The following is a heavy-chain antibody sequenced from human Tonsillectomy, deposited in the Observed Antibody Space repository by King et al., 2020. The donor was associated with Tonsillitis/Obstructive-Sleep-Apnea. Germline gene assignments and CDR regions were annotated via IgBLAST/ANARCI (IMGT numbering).Heavy chain of an antibody. CDR3: ARTSLYWYFDL. CDR1: GGSISGGGYY. Sequence: VQLQESGPGLVKPSQTLSLTCTVSGGSISGGGYYWSWIRQHPGKGLEWIGYMYYSGSTYYNPSLKSRVTISVDTSKNQFSLKLSSVTAADTAVYFCARTSLYWYFDLWGRGTLVTVSS. CDR2: MYYSGST. V-gene: IGHV4-31*03. J-gene: IGHJ2*01.